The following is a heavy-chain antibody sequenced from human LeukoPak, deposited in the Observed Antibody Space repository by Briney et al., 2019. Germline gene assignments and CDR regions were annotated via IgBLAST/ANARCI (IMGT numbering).Heavy chain of an antibody. CDR2: IIPIPAIA. CDR1: GYTVTIYG. J-gene: IGHJ3*02. CDR3: ARGYGDYGGGAFDI. V-gene: IGHV1-69*04. D-gene: IGHD4-17*01. Sequence: ASVKVSCKPSGYTVTIYGISWVRQAPGQGLERMGRIIPIPAIANYAQKFQGRVTITADKSTSTAYMELSSLRSEDTAVYYCARGYGDYGGGAFDIWGQGTMVTVSS.